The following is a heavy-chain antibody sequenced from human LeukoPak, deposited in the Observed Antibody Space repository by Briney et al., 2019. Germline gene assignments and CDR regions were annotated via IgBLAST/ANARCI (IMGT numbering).Heavy chain of an antibody. D-gene: IGHD3-22*01. CDR3: ARQWDYCDNSGRALNYFDY. CDR1: GGSISSSSYY. CDR2: IYYSGST. V-gene: IGHV4-39*01. Sequence: SETLSLTCTVSGGSISSSSYYWGWIRQPPGKGLEWIGSIYYSGSTYYNPSLKSRVIISGDMSKNQFSLKMTSVTAADTAVYYCARQWDYCDNSGRALNYFDYWGQGTLVTVSS. J-gene: IGHJ4*02.